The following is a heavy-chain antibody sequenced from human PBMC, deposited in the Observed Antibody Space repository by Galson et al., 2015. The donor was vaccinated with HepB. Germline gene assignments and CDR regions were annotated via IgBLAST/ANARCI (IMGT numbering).Heavy chain of an antibody. Sequence: SLRLSCAASGLTSSNYNMNWVRRAPGKGLEWISYISSSSSKIYYADSVKGRFTISRDNAKNSLYLQMDGLTDEDTAVYYCARRATGMEVTGTRYFDLWGRGTLVTVSS. V-gene: IGHV3-48*02. J-gene: IGHJ2*01. CDR1: GLTSSNYN. D-gene: IGHD1-20*01. CDR2: ISSSSSKI. CDR3: ARRATGMEVTGTRYFDL.